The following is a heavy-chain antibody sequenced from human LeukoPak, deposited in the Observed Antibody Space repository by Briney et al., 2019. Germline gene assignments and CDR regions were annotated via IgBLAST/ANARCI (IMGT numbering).Heavy chain of an antibody. Sequence: SVKVSCKASGGTFSSYAIIWVRQAPGQGLEWMGRIIPILGIANYAQKFQGRVTITADKSTSTAYMELSSLRSEDTAVYYCARDLDYGGNSGRTYGMDVWGQGTTVTVSS. V-gene: IGHV1-69*04. CDR1: GGTFSSYA. D-gene: IGHD4-23*01. J-gene: IGHJ6*02. CDR2: IIPILGIA. CDR3: ARDLDYGGNSGRTYGMDV.